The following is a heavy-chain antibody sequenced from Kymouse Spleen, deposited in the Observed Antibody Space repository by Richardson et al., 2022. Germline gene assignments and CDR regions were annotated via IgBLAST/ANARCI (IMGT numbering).Heavy chain of an antibody. CDR3: ARDTFARYNWNYGWFDP. CDR1: GFTFSSYW. CDR2: IKQDGSEK. J-gene: IGHJ5*02. Sequence: EVQLVESGGGLVQPGGSLRLSCAASGFTFSSYWMSWVRQAPGKGLEWVANIKQDGSEKYYVDSVKGRFTISRDNAKNSLYLQMNSLRAEDTAVYYCARDTFARYNWNYGWFDPWGQGTLVTVSS. V-gene: IGHV3-7*01. D-gene: IGHD1-7*01.